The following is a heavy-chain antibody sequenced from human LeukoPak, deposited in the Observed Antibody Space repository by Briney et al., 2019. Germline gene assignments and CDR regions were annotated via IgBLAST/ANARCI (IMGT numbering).Heavy chain of an antibody. J-gene: IGHJ4*02. CDR3: ARGFYYSAYYFDY. D-gene: IGHD3-22*01. Sequence: SETLSLTCTVSGGSISSCSYYWSWIRQPPGKGLEWIGRMYTSGSTNYNPSLQSRVTISVDTSENQFSLKLTSVTAADTDVYYCARGFYYSAYYFDYWGQGTLVTVSS. CDR2: MYTSGST. V-gene: IGHV4-61*02. CDR1: GGSISSCSYY.